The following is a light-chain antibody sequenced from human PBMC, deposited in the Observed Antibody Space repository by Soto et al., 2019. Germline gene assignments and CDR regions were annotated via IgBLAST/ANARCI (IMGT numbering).Light chain of an antibody. CDR2: GAS. Sequence: EIALSQSPGTLSLSPCRSTKRSCRASQSVSNNSLAWYQQNPGQAPRIVIYGASNSATGIRDRFSGSGSGTDFTLTISRLEPEDFAVYYCQQYGSSGTFGQGTKVDIK. V-gene: IGKV3-20*01. CDR3: QQYGSSGT. J-gene: IGKJ1*01. CDR1: QSVSNNS.